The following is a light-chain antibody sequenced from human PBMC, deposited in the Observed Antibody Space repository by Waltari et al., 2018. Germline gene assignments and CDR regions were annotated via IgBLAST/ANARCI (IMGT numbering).Light chain of an antibody. CDR1: QSISTY. V-gene: IGKV3-11*01. Sequence: EIVLTQSPATLSLFPGERGTLSCRASQSISTYLAWYQQKPGQAPRPLIYDASNRATGIPARFSGSGSGTDFTLTISNLEPEDFAVYYCQQRTNWPPSLTFGGGTKVEMK. CDR2: DAS. J-gene: IGKJ4*01. CDR3: QQRTNWPPSLT.